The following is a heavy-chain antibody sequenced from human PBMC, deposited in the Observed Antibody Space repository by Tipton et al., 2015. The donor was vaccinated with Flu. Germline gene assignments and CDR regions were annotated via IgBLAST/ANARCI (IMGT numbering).Heavy chain of an antibody. J-gene: IGHJ4*02. CDR1: GFTFSTYW. V-gene: IGHV3-7*03. D-gene: IGHD6-19*01. CDR2: IKQDGSVK. CDR3: AKSIAMAGSF. Sequence: SLRLSCAASGFTFSTYWMTWVRQAPGKGLEWVANIKQDGSVKYYVDSVKGRVTISRDNAMQSLYLQMNSLRAEDTAVYFCAKSIAMAGSFWGQGTLVTVSS.